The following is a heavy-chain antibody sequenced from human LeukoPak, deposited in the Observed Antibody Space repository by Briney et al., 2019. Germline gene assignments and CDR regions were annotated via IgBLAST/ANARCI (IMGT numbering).Heavy chain of an antibody. Sequence: SETLSLTCTVSGGSISSSSYYWGWIRQPPGKGLEWIGSIYYSGSTYYNPSLKSRVTISVDTSKNQFSLKLSSVTAADTAVYYCAGILTYYYDSSGYNYYYYMDVWGKGTTVTVSS. J-gene: IGHJ6*03. D-gene: IGHD3-22*01. CDR2: IYYSGST. CDR3: AGILTYYYDSSGYNYYYYMDV. V-gene: IGHV4-39*07. CDR1: GGSISSSSYY.